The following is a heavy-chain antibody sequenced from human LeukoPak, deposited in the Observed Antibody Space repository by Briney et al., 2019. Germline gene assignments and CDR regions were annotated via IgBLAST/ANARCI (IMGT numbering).Heavy chain of an antibody. CDR3: ALEPAMVRGNGGSQGAFDM. Sequence: PGGSLRLSCAASGFTFDDYTMHWVRQAPGEGLEWVSLISWDGGSTYYADSVKGRFTISRDNSKNSLYLQMNSLRTEDTALYYGALEPAMVRGNGGSQGAFDMRGQGTMGTLSA. V-gene: IGHV3-43*01. D-gene: IGHD3-10*01. J-gene: IGHJ3*02. CDR1: GFTFDDYT. CDR2: ISWDGGST.